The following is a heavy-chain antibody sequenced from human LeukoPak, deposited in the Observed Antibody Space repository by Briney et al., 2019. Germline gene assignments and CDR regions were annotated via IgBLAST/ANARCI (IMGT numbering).Heavy chain of an antibody. CDR2: IYTSGST. J-gene: IGHJ3*02. Sequence: SETLSLTCAVSGGSISTYYWSWIRQPAGKGLEWIGRIYTSGSTNYNPSLKSRVTMSVDTSKNQFSLNLRSVTAADTAVYYCARLPGRDSSSVVAFDIWGQGTMVTVSS. V-gene: IGHV4-4*07. D-gene: IGHD6-13*01. CDR1: GGSISTYY. CDR3: ARLPGRDSSSVVAFDI.